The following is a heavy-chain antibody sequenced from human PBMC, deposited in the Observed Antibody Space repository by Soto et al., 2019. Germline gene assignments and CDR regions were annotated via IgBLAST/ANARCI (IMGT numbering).Heavy chain of an antibody. D-gene: IGHD1-7*01. CDR2: MNPNSGNA. CDR3: ARGGITGTTVRYYYYGMDV. V-gene: IGHV1-8*01. J-gene: IGHJ6*02. Sequence: ASVKVSCKASGYTFTTSDINWVRQATGQGLEWLGRMNPNSGNAGYAQKFQGRVTMTRDTSISTAYMELSSLRSEDTAVYYCARGGITGTTVRYYYYGMDVSGQGTTVTVSS. CDR1: GYTFTTSD.